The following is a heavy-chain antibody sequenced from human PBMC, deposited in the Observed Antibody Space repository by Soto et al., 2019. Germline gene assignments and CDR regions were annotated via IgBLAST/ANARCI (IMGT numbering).Heavy chain of an antibody. Sequence: QITLKESGPTLVKPTQTLTLTCTFSGFSLSTSGAGVGWIRQPPPKALEWLAVVYWDDDKRYSPSLKSRLTITKDTCKNQVVLKMTNMDPVDTATYYCAYRLYAGWLTGSYYDYWGPGTLVTVSS. CDR2: VYWDDDK. J-gene: IGHJ4*02. CDR3: AYRLYAGWLTGSYYDY. D-gene: IGHD7-27*01. CDR1: GFSLSTSGAG. V-gene: IGHV2-5*02.